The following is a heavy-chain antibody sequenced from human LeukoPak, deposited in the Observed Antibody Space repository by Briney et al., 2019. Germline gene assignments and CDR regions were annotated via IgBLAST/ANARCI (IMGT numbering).Heavy chain of an antibody. D-gene: IGHD1-26*01. CDR2: IYYSGST. CDR3: ARHAYFKVGATAT. CDR1: GGSISSYY. J-gene: IGHJ5*02. Sequence: PSETLSLTCTVSGGSISSYYWSWIRQPPGKGLEWIGYIYYSGSTNYNPSLKSRVTISVDTSKNQFSLKLSSVTAADTAVYYCARHAYFKVGATATWGQGTLVTVSS. V-gene: IGHV4-59*08.